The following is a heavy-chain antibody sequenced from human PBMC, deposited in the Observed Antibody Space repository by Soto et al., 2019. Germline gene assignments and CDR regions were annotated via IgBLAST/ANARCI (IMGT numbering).Heavy chain of an antibody. CDR1: GYTFTSYA. J-gene: IGHJ4*02. CDR3: ARPNRYSSGLDY. Sequence: GASVKVSYKASGYTFTSYAMHWVRQAPGQRLEWMGWINAGNGNTKYSQKFQGRVTITRDTSAGTAYMELSSLRSEDTAVYYCARPNRYSSGLDYWGQGTLVTVSS. V-gene: IGHV1-3*01. D-gene: IGHD6-19*01. CDR2: INAGNGNT.